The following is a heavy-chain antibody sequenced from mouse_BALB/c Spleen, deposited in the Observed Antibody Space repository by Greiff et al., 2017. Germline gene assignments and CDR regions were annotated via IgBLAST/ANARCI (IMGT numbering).Heavy chain of an antibody. V-gene: IGHV5-6-3*01. Sequence: EVMLVESGGGLVQPGGSLKLSCAASGFTFSSYGMSWVRQTPDKRLELVATINSNGGSTYYPDSVKGRFTISRDNAKNTLYLQMSSLKSEDTAMYYCARKKGIYDYYAMDYWGQGTSVTVSS. CDR3: ARKKGIYDYYAMDY. D-gene: IGHD2-3*01. J-gene: IGHJ4*01. CDR2: INSNGGST. CDR1: GFTFSSYG.